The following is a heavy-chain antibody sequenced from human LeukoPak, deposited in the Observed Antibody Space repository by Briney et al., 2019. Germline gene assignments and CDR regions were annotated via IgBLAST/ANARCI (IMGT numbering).Heavy chain of an antibody. CDR2: ISSSGSTI. CDR3: AELGITMIGGV. CDR1: GFTFSSYE. Sequence: QPGGSLRLSCAASGFTFSSYEMNWVRQAPGKGLEWVSYISSSGSTIYYADSVKGRFTISRDNAKNSLYLQLNSLRAEDTAVYYCAELGITMIGGVWGKGTTVTISS. D-gene: IGHD3-10*02. V-gene: IGHV3-48*03. J-gene: IGHJ6*04.